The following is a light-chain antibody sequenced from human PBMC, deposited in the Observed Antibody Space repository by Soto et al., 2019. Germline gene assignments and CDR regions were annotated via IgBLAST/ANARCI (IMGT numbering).Light chain of an antibody. J-gene: IGKJ2*01. CDR2: WAS. CDR1: QSILYSSNNKNY. Sequence: DIVMTQSPDSLAVSLGERATINCKSSQSILYSSNNKNYLAWYQQKPGQPPKLLIYWASIRESGVPDRFSGSGSGTDFTITISSLQADDVAVYYCQQYYSTPPYTFGQGTKLEIK. CDR3: QQYYSTPPYT. V-gene: IGKV4-1*01.